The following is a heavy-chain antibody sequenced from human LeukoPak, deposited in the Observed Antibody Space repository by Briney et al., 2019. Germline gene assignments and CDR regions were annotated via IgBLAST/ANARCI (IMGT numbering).Heavy chain of an antibody. CDR3: ATNGDHTPYYFDY. D-gene: IGHD4-17*01. CDR2: IYYSGST. Sequence: PSETLSLACTVSGGSMSSYCWSWIRQPPGKGLEWIGYIYYSGSTNYNPSLNSRITISLDTSKKQFSLKLSSVTAADMAVYYCATNGDHTPYYFDYWGQGTLVTVSS. J-gene: IGHJ4*02. CDR1: GGSMSSYC. V-gene: IGHV4-59*01.